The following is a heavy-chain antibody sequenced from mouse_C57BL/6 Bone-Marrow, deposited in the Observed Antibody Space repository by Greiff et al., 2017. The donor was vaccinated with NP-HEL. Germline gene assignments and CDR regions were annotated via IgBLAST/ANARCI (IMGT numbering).Heavy chain of an antibody. CDR1: GFTFSSYA. V-gene: IGHV5-4*01. D-gene: IGHD2-3*01. Sequence: EVKLVESGGGLVKPGGSLKLSCAASGFTFSSYAMSWVRQTPEKRLAWVATISDGGSYTYYPDNVKGRFTISRDNAKNNLYLQMSHLKSEDTAMYYCARDHIDGYYLAWFAYWGQGTLVTVSA. CDR2: ISDGGSYT. J-gene: IGHJ3*01. CDR3: ARDHIDGYYLAWFAY.